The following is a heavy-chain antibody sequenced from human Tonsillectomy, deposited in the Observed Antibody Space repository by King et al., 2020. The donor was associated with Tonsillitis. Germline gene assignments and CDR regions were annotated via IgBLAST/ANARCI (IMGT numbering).Heavy chain of an antibody. Sequence: VQLVESGGGMVKPGGSLRLSCAASGFTFSSVWMSWVRQAPGKGLEWVGRIKSQTDGGTTDYAAPVKGRFTISRDDSQKTVYLQLNSLKTEETALYYCTTSGWYGAFDIWGQGTMVTVSS. J-gene: IGHJ3*02. D-gene: IGHD6-19*01. V-gene: IGHV3-15*01. CDR1: GFTFSSVW. CDR3: TTSGWYGAFDI. CDR2: IKSQTDGGTT.